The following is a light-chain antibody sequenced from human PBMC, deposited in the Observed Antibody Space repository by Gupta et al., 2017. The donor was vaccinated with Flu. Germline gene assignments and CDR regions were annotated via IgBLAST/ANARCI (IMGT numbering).Light chain of an antibody. CDR2: AAS. J-gene: IGKJ1*01. V-gene: IGKV1-39*01. CDR3: QKSYRTRGT. Sequence: QMTQSPSSLSASVGDSVTITCRASQSISSYLNWYQKKPGKAPKLLSDAASSLQSGVPSRCSGSGSGKDCTRTSRSLQTEDGATYSGQKSYRTRGTFGQGTKVEIK. CDR1: QSISSY.